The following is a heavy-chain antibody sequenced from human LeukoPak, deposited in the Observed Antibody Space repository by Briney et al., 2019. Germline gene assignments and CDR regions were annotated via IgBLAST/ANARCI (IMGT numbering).Heavy chain of an antibody. V-gene: IGHV3-30*02. CDR3: AKDHGSSDWYYFDY. CDR1: GFTFSSYT. J-gene: IGHJ4*02. CDR2: IHYDGSNN. D-gene: IGHD6-13*01. Sequence: GGSLRLSCAASGFTFSSYTMNWVRQAPGKGLEWVAFIHYDGSNNYYADSVKGRFTISRDNSRNTLYLQMNTLRADDTAVYYCAKDHGSSDWYYFDYWGQGTLVTVSS.